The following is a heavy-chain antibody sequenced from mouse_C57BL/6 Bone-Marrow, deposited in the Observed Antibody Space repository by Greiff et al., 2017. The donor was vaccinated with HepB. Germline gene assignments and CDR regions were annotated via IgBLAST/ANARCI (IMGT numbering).Heavy chain of an antibody. CDR1: GFTFSSYA. CDR3: TRDQGSSLYYAMDY. CDR2: ISSGGDYI. V-gene: IGHV5-9-1*02. J-gene: IGHJ4*01. Sequence: EVQGVESGEGLVKPGGSLKLSCAASGFTFSSYAMSWVRQTPEKRLEWVAYISSGGDYIYYADTVKGRFTISRDNARNTLYLQMSSLKSEDTAMYYCTRDQGSSLYYAMDYWGQGTSVTVSS. D-gene: IGHD1-1*01.